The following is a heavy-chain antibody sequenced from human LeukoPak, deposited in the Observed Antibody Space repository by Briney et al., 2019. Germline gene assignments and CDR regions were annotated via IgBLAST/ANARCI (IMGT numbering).Heavy chain of an antibody. D-gene: IGHD2-2*01. J-gene: IGHJ5*02. CDR3: ARSLPATVGNWLDP. V-gene: IGHV6-1*01. CDR2: TYYGSKWYN. Sequence: SQTLSLTCAISGDSVSSNSAAWNWIRQSPSRGLEWLGRTYYGSKWYNNYTVSVKSRISISADTSKNQFSLQLTSVTPEDTAVYYCARSLPATVGNWLDPWGQGTLVIVSS. CDR1: GDSVSSNSAA.